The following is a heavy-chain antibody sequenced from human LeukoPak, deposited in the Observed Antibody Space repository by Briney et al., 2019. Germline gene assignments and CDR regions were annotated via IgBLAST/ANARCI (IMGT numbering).Heavy chain of an antibody. Sequence: GGSLRLSCAASGFTFSSYAMSWVRQAPGRGLEWVSAISGSGGSTYYADSVKGRFTISRDNSKNTLYLQMNSLRAEDTAVYYRAILPRRGYCSSTSCYAVDYWGQGTLVTVSS. CDR1: GFTFSSYA. V-gene: IGHV3-23*01. J-gene: IGHJ4*02. D-gene: IGHD2-2*01. CDR2: ISGSGGST. CDR3: AILPRRGYCSSTSCYAVDY.